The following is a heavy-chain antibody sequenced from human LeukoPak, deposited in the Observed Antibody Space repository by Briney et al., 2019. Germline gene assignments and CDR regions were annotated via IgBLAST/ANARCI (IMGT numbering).Heavy chain of an antibody. J-gene: IGHJ4*02. D-gene: IGHD5-18*01. V-gene: IGHV3-30-3*01. CDR3: ARPDTAMARRRILGNFDY. CDR1: GFTFSSYA. Sequence: PGGSLRLSCAASGFTFSSYAMHWVRQAPGKGLEWVAVISYDGSNKYYADSVKGRFTISRDNSKNTLYLQMNSLRAEDTAVYYCARPDTAMARRRILGNFDYRGQGTLVTVSS. CDR2: ISYDGSNK.